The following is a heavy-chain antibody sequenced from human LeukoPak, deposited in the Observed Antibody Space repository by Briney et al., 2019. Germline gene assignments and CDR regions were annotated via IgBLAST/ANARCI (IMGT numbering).Heavy chain of an antibody. CDR2: IFSST. Sequence: GGSLTLSCTVSGFTVSSNSMSWVRQAPGKGLEWVSFIFSSTHYSDSVKGRFTISRDNAKNSLYLQMNSLRAEDTAVYYCARIRNWNDYFVWGQGTLVTVSS. D-gene: IGHD1-1*01. J-gene: IGHJ4*02. CDR3: ARIRNWNDYFV. CDR1: GFTVSSNS. V-gene: IGHV3-53*01.